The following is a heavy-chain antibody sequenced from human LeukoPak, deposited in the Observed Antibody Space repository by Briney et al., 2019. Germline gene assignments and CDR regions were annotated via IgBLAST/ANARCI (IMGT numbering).Heavy chain of an antibody. J-gene: IGHJ4*02. CDR3: AQMDDRSFGY. CDR1: GDDTFTRYY. V-gene: IGHV1-46*01. D-gene: IGHD2-2*03. CDR2: INPSVGSA. Sequence: ASVKVSCKASGDDTFTRYYIHWVRQAPGQGLEWMGMINPSVGSARYAQNFQGRVTMTRDMSTTTVYMELSSLRSEDTAVYFCAQMDDRSFGYWGQGTLVTVSS.